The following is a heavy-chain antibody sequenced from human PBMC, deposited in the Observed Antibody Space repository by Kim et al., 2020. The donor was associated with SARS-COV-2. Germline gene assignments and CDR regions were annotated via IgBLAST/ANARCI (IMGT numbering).Heavy chain of an antibody. Sequence: SETLSLTCTVSGGSISSSSYYWGWIRQPPGKGLEWIGSIYYSGSTYYNPSLKSRVTISVDTSKNQFSLKLSSVTAADTAVYYCARHPPPAVYGAAAGTYHVGWYYYGMDVWGQGTTVTVSS. CDR1: GGSISSSSYY. J-gene: IGHJ6*02. CDR3: ARHPPPAVYGAAAGTYHVGWYYYGMDV. V-gene: IGHV4-39*01. D-gene: IGHD6-13*01. CDR2: IYYSGST.